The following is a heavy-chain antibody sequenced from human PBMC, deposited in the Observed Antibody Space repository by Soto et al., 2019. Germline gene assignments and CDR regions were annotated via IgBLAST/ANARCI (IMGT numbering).Heavy chain of an antibody. CDR2: IDPSDSYT. CDR3: ARAQGLSSSWRNYYYYGMDV. V-gene: IGHV5-10-1*01. Sequence: GESLKISCKGSGYSFTSYWISWVRQMPGKGLEWMGRIDPSDSYTNYSPSFQGHVTISADKSISTAYLQWSSLKASDTAMYYCARAQGLSSSWRNYYYYGMDVWGQGTTVTVSS. J-gene: IGHJ6*02. D-gene: IGHD6-13*01. CDR1: GYSFTSYW.